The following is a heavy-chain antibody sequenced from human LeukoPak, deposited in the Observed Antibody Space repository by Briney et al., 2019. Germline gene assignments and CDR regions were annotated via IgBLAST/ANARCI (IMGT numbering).Heavy chain of an antibody. D-gene: IGHD4-17*01. CDR1: GASISGWY. V-gene: IGHV4-59*01. J-gene: IGHJ4*02. CDR3: AREPFYGDYVDY. Sequence: SETLSLTCTVSGASISGWYWSWIRQPPGKGLEWIGYVYGSGYTNYNPSLKSRVTISVDTSKNQFSLKLSSVTAADTAVYYCAREPFYGDYVDYWGQGTLVTVSS. CDR2: VYGSGYT.